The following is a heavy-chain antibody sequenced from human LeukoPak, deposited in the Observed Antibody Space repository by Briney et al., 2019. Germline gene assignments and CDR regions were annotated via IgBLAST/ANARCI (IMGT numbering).Heavy chain of an antibody. CDR2: IYTSGST. Sequence: PSETLSLTCTVSGGSISSGSYYWSWIRQPAGKGLEWIGRIYTSGSTNYNPSLKCRVTISVDTSKNQFSLKLSSVTAADTAVYYCARGWWIQPDDYWGQGTLVTVSS. D-gene: IGHD5-18*01. CDR3: ARGWWIQPDDY. CDR1: GGSISSGSYY. V-gene: IGHV4-61*02. J-gene: IGHJ4*02.